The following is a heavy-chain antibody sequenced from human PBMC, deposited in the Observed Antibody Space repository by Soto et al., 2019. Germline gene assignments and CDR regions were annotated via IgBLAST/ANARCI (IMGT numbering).Heavy chain of an antibody. CDR3: ARGDATKIVVTTYYGMDV. V-gene: IGHV1-69*12. J-gene: IGHJ6*02. D-gene: IGHD4-17*01. CDR2: IIPVFGTA. Sequence: QVQLVQSGAEVKKPGSSVKVSCKASGGSLSNYGISWVRQAPGQGLEWMGGIIPVFGTANYAQKFQGRVTLPADESTSIVYMDVTSLTSEDTAVYYWARGDATKIVVTTYYGMDVWGQGTTVTVSS. CDR1: GGSLSNYG.